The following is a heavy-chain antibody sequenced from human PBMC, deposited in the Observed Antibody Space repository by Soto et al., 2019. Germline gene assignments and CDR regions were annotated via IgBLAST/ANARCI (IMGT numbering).Heavy chain of an antibody. Sequence: PWGSLRLSCAASGFTFSIYSMNWVRQAPGKGLEWVSYISSSSSTIYYADSVKGRFTISRDNAKNSLYLQMNSLRDEDTAVYYCARDLNGYSGYGMDVWGQGTTVTVSS. J-gene: IGHJ6*02. CDR3: ARDLNGYSGYGMDV. D-gene: IGHD5-12*01. CDR2: ISSSSSTI. CDR1: GFTFSIYS. V-gene: IGHV3-48*02.